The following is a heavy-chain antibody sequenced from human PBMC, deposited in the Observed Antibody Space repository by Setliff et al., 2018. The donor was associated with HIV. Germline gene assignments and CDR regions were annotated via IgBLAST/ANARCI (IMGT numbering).Heavy chain of an antibody. V-gene: IGHV4-30-4*01. D-gene: IGHD2-15*01. J-gene: IGHJ4*02. Sequence: PSETLSLTCAVSGASFVGDNHWSWIRQTPERGLEWIAYFMYTDIHYVNYLNYRNPSLASRLSISVDKSKNQFSLRLSSVTAADTAVYYCARLGSHCKNAFCPPYWGQGTLVTVSS. CDR3: ARLGSHCKNAFCPPY. CDR1: GASFVGDNH. CDR2: FMYTDIHYVNYLN.